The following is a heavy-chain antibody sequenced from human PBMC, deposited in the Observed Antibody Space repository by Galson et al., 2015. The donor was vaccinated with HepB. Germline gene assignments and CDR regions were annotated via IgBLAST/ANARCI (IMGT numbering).Heavy chain of an antibody. CDR3: ARGPTMYYYGSGSYYANYYHYYGMDV. Sequence: SVKVSCKASGYTFTSYDINWVRQATGQGLEWMGWMNPNSGNTGYAQKFQGRVTMTRNTSISTAYMELSSLRSEDTAVYYCARGPTMYYYGSGSYYANYYHYYGMDVWGQGTTVTVSS. CDR1: GYTFTSYD. D-gene: IGHD3-10*01. CDR2: MNPNSGNT. J-gene: IGHJ6*02. V-gene: IGHV1-8*01.